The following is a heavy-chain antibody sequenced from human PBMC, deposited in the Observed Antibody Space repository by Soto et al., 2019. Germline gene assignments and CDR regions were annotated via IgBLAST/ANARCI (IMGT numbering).Heavy chain of an antibody. CDR1: GFTFSSYA. D-gene: IGHD6-19*01. V-gene: IGHV3-23*01. CDR2: ISGSGGST. Sequence: EVQLLESGGGLVQPGGSLRLSCAASGFTFSSYAMSWVRQAPGKGLEWVSAISGSGGSTYYADSVKGQFTISRDNSKNTLYLQMNSLRAEDTAVYYCAKESLGGSGWFLNWFDPWGQGTLVTVSS. J-gene: IGHJ5*02. CDR3: AKESLGGSGWFLNWFDP.